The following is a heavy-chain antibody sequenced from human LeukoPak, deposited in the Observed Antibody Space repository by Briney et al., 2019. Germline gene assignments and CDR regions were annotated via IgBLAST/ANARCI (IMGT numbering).Heavy chain of an antibody. CDR1: GFTFSNAW. CDR2: IKSKTDGATT. D-gene: IGHD1-26*01. J-gene: IGHJ6*02. V-gene: IGHV3-15*01. Sequence: GGSLRLSCAASGFTFSNAWMSWVRQAPGKGLEWVGHIKSKTDGATTDYAAPVKGRFTISRDDSKKTLYLQMNSLKTEDTAVYYCTTVEGATLYYYYGMDVWGQGTTVTVSS. CDR3: TTVEGATLYYYYGMDV.